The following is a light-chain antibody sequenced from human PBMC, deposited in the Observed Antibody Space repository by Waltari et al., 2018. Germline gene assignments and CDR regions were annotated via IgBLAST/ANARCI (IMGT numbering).Light chain of an antibody. J-gene: IGKJ4*01. CDR1: QTVNNW. CDR3: QQYNSYPVT. CDR2: KSS. V-gene: IGKV1-5*03. Sequence: DVQMTQSPSTLSASVGDRDIITCRASQTVNNWLAWYQQKPGKAPNLLISKSSDLRDGVPSRFSGSGSGTEFTLTISSLQPDDFATYYCQQYNSYPVTFGGGTKVEI.